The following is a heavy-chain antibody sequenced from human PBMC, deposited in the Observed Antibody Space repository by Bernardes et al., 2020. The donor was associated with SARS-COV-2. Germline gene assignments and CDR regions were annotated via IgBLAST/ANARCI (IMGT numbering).Heavy chain of an antibody. J-gene: IGHJ6*04. Sequence: SETLSLTCTVSGTSIRSSGHFWGWIRQPPGGGLEWIGSVYYTGTPYYNPSLMSRVTISADTAQNQFSLRVWSATAADTALYYCARQGFSGGSAFYWLMDVWGKGTTVIVSS. V-gene: IGHV4-39*01. CDR3: ARQGFSGGSAFYWLMDV. CDR1: GTSIRSSGHF. CDR2: VYYTGTP. D-gene: IGHD2-15*01.